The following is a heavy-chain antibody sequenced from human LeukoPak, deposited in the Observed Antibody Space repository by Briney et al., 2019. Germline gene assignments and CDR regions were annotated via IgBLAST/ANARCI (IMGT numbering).Heavy chain of an antibody. D-gene: IGHD3-22*01. CDR1: GFTFSSYW. V-gene: IGHV3-7*01. J-gene: IGHJ3*02. CDR3: AREDYYDKRAFDI. CDR2: IKQDGCEK. Sequence: GGSLRLSCAASGFTFSSYWMSWVRQAPGKGLEWVANIKQDGCEKYYVDSVKGRFTISRDNAKNSLYLQMNSLRAEDTAVYYCAREDYYDKRAFDIWGQGTMVTVSS.